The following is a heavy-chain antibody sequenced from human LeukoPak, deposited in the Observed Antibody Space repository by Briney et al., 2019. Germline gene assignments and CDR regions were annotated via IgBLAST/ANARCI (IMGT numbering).Heavy chain of an antibody. Sequence: GGTLRLSCAASGFTFSSYDMSWVRQAPGKGLEWVSGISGSGGYTYYADSVKGRFTISRDNSKNTLSLQMNSLRAEDTAVYYCAKGALDTSMGFFDYWGPGTLVTVSS. CDR1: GFTFSSYD. V-gene: IGHV3-23*01. D-gene: IGHD5-18*01. J-gene: IGHJ4*02. CDR2: ISGSGGYT. CDR3: AKGALDTSMGFFDY.